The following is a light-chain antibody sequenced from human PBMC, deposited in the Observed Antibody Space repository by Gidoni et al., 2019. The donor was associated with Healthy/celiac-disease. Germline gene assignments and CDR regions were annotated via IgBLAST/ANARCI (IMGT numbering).Light chain of an antibody. CDR2: AAS. CDR1: HGISNY. CDR3: QQYNSAPRT. J-gene: IGKJ1*01. Sequence: DIQMTPSPSSLSGSVGDRVTITCRASHGISNYLAWYQQKPGKVPKLLIYAASTLQSGVPSRFSGSGSGTDFTLTISSLQPEDFATYYCQQYNSAPRTFGQGTKVEIK. V-gene: IGKV1-27*01.